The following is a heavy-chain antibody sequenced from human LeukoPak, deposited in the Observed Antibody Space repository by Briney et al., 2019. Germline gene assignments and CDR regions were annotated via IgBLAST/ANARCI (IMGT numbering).Heavy chain of an antibody. V-gene: IGHV3-48*02. D-gene: IGHD3-9*01. CDR3: ATDQRYAFDY. CDR2: IRTTAEGAKYA. J-gene: IGHJ4*02. Sequence: GGSLRLSCATSGFSFSDYPMNWVRQAPGKGLEWISNIRTTAEGAKYAYYADSVKGRVTISRDDGKNTLYLHMNSLRDDDTAVYYCATDQRYAFDYWGQGILVTVSS. CDR1: GFSFSDYP.